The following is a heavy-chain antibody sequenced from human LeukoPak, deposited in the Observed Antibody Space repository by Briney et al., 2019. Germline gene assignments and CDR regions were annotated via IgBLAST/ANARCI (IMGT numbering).Heavy chain of an antibody. V-gene: IGHV4-39*01. Sequence: SQTLSLTCTVSGGSISSGGYYWGWIRQPPGTGLEWIGSIYYSGSTYYNPSLKSRVTISVDTSKNQFSLNLNSVTAADTAVYYCARHRGSGSYYDPHDYWGQGTLVTVSS. CDR2: IYYSGST. D-gene: IGHD1-26*01. CDR1: GGSISSGGYY. J-gene: IGHJ4*02. CDR3: ARHRGSGSYYDPHDY.